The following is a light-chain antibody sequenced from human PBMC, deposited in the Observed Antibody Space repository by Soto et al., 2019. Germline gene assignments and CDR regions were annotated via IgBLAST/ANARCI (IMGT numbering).Light chain of an antibody. Sequence: EIVLTQSPATLSLSPGERATLSCRASQSVSSYLAWYQQKPGQAPRLLIYDASSRATGIPARFSGSGSGTDFTLTISSLEPEDFAVSYCQQRTNWITFGQGTRLEIK. V-gene: IGKV3-11*01. CDR1: QSVSSY. J-gene: IGKJ5*01. CDR3: QQRTNWIT. CDR2: DAS.